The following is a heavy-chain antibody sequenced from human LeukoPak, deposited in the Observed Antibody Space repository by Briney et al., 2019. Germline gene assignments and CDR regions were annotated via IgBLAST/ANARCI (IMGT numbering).Heavy chain of an antibody. Sequence: GGSLRLSCAASGFTFSSYAMHWVRQAPGKGLEWVAVISHGGSNKYYANSVKGRFTISRDNSKNTLYLQMNSLRAEDTAVYYCARDSRHYGDYVDFWGQGTLVAVSS. J-gene: IGHJ4*02. V-gene: IGHV3-30*04. D-gene: IGHD4-17*01. CDR1: GFTFSSYA. CDR3: ARDSRHYGDYVDF. CDR2: ISHGGSNK.